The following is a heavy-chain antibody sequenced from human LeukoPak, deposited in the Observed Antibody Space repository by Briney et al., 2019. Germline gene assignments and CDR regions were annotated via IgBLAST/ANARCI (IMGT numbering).Heavy chain of an antibody. CDR1: GGSISSYY. CDR2: IYYGGST. CDR3: ARGSLGYDSSSFDY. D-gene: IGHD3-22*01. Sequence: PSETLSLTCTVSGGSISSYYWSWIRQPPGKGLGWIGYIYYGGSTSYNPSLKSRVTISVDTSKNQFSLKLSSVTAADTAVYYCARGSLGYDSSSFDYWGQGTLVTVSS. V-gene: IGHV4-59*12. J-gene: IGHJ4*02.